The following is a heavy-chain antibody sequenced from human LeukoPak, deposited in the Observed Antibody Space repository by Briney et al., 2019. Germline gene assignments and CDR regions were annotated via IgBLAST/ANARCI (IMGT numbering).Heavy chain of an antibody. J-gene: IGHJ5*02. CDR3: VRIPNGANFPNWFDP. D-gene: IGHD4/OR15-4a*01. Sequence: PGGSLRLSFAAPGFTFSSSWMSWVRQAPGKGLEWVANIKQDGSDKYYVESVKGRFTISRDNTKNSLYLQMDSLPAEDTAVYYRVRIPNGANFPNWFDPWGQGTLVTVSS. CDR2: IKQDGSDK. CDR1: GFTFSSSW. V-gene: IGHV3-7*01.